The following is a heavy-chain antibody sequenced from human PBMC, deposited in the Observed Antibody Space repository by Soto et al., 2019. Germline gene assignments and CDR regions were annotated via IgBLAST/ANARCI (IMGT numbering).Heavy chain of an antibody. CDR2: ISYDGSNK. V-gene: IGHV3-30*18. Sequence: GGSLRLSCAASGFTFSSYGMHWVRQAPGKGLEWVAVISYDGSNKYYADSVKGRFTISRDNSKNTLYLQMNSLRAEDTAVYYCAKDRELRDYYYGMDVWGQGTTVTVSS. CDR3: AKDRELRDYYYGMDV. CDR1: GFTFSSYG. J-gene: IGHJ6*02. D-gene: IGHD1-26*01.